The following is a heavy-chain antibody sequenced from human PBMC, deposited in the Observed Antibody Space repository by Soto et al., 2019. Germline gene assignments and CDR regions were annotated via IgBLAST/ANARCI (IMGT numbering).Heavy chain of an antibody. CDR1: GFTFSSYA. CDR3: AKQYYYDSSGYYGFDY. D-gene: IGHD3-22*01. Sequence: PGGSLRLSCAASGFTFSSYAMSWVHQAPGKGLEWVSAISGSGGSTYYADSVKGRFTISRDNSKNTLYLQMNSLRAEDTAVYYCAKQYYYDSSGYYGFDYWGQGTLVTSPQ. V-gene: IGHV3-23*01. J-gene: IGHJ4*02. CDR2: ISGSGGST.